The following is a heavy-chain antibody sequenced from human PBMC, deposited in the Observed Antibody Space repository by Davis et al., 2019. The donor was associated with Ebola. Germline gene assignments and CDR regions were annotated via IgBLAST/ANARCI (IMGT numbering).Heavy chain of an antibody. V-gene: IGHV4-31*03. D-gene: IGHD6-13*01. Sequence: MPSETLSLTCTVSGGSISSGGYYWSWIRQHPGKGLEWIGYIYYSGSTYYNPSLKSRVTISVDTSKNQFSLKLSSVTAADTAVYYCARVGAADGGGVDPWGQGTLVTVSS. CDR1: GGSISSGGYY. CDR3: ARVGAADGGGVDP. J-gene: IGHJ5*02. CDR2: IYYSGST.